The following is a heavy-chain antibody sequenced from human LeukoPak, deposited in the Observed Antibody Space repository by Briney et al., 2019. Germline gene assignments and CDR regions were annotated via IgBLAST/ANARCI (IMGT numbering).Heavy chain of an antibody. J-gene: IGHJ4*02. Sequence: GGSLKLSCAASGFTFSSYAMSWVRQAPGKGLEWVSAISGSGGSTYYADSVKGRFTISRDNSKNTLYLQMNSLRAEDTAVYYCAKYLTVRGQFFDYWGQGTLVTASS. CDR3: AKYLTVRGQFFDY. V-gene: IGHV3-23*01. D-gene: IGHD3-10*01. CDR2: ISGSGGST. CDR1: GFTFSSYA.